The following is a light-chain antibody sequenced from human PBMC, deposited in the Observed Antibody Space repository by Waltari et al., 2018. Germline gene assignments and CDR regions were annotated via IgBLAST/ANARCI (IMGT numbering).Light chain of an antibody. CDR2: GTS. J-gene: IGKJ4*01. CDR3: HLYDGSTVT. Sequence: EIVLTQSPGTLSVSSGEGAALSCRASQTISSISFTWYQQKPGQAPSLLTCGTSSRATGIPDRFSGSESGTDLTLTIRRLVPEDFAVYYCHLYDGSTVTFGGGTKVEVK. V-gene: IGKV3-20*01. CDR1: QTISSIS.